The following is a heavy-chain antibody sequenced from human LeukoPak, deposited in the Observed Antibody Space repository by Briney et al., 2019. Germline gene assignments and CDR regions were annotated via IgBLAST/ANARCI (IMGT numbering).Heavy chain of an antibody. CDR1: GDSVSSNSAA. D-gene: IGHD5-24*01. CDR3: AREADLATIPYLDY. CDR2: TYYRSKWYN. V-gene: IGHV6-1*01. J-gene: IGHJ4*02. Sequence: SQTLSLTCAISGDSVSSNSAAWNWIRQSPSRGLEGLGRTYYRSKWYNDYAVSVKSRITINPNTSNNQFSLQLNSVTPEDTAVYYCAREADLATIPYLDYWGQGTLVTVSS.